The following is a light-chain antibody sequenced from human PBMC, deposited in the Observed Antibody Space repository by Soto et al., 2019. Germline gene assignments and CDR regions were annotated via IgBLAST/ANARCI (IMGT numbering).Light chain of an antibody. CDR1: QSISNY. CDR2: GAS. CDR3: QQTYSAPLT. V-gene: IGKV1-39*01. Sequence: DIQMTQSPFSLPASVGDRVNITCRASQSISNYLNWYQHKPGRAPSLLIHGASSLQGGVPSRFSGSGSGTDFTLTISSLHPEDFTTYYCQQTYSAPLTCGGGTRVEF. J-gene: IGKJ4*01.